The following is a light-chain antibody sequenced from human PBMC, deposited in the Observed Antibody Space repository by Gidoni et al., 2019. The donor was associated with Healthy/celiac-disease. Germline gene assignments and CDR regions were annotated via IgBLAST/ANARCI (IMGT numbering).Light chain of an antibody. V-gene: IGLV1-47*01. CDR2: RNN. CDR3: AAWDDSLSGWV. Sequence: QSVLTQPPSASCTPGQRVTISCSGSSPNIGSNYVYWYHQHQGTAPKLLIYRNNQRPSGGPDRCSGAKSGTSAALAISGLRSEDEADYYCAAWDDSLSGWVFGGGTKLTVL. J-gene: IGLJ3*02. CDR1: SPNIGSNY.